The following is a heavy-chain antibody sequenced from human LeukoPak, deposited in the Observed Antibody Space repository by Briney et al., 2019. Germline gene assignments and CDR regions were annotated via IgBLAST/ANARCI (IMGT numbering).Heavy chain of an antibody. CDR1: GFTFSSYA. D-gene: IGHD3-10*02. CDR3: AKGCSGTYYLHFDY. J-gene: IGHJ4*02. Sequence: GGSLRLSCAAPGFTFSSYAMSWVRQPPGKGLEWVSAISGSGGDTYYADSVKGRFTISRDNSKNTLFLQMNSLRADDSAVYYCAKGCSGTYYLHFDYWGQGTLVTVSS. CDR2: ISGSGGDT. V-gene: IGHV3-23*01.